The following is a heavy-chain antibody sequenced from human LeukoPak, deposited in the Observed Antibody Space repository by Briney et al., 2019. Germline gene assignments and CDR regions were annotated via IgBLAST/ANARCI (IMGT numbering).Heavy chain of an antibody. Sequence: GSLRLSCAAAGFTFSSFGMHWGRQAPGQGLGGVAVIWFDGRNKYYADSVKGRFTISRDNSKNTLYLQMNSLRAEDTAVYYCARDRDWGCSYCSYWGQGTLVTVSS. CDR2: IWFDGRNK. CDR1: GFTFSSFG. V-gene: IGHV3-33*01. J-gene: IGHJ4*02. D-gene: IGHD7-27*01. CDR3: ARDRDWGCSYCSY.